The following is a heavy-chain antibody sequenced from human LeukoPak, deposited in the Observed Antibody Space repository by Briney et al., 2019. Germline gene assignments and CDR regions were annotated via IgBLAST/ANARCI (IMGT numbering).Heavy chain of an antibody. CDR3: ARGGVSSSWYRTPDY. CDR2: ISTYNGST. J-gene: IGHJ4*02. D-gene: IGHD6-13*01. Sequence: ASVKVSCKASGYTFTTYGISWVRQAPGQGLEWMGWISTYNGSTNYAQNLQGRVTMTTDTSTSTAYMELRSLRSDDTAVYYCARGGVSSSWYRTPDYWGQGTLVTVSS. CDR1: GYTFTTYG. V-gene: IGHV1-18*01.